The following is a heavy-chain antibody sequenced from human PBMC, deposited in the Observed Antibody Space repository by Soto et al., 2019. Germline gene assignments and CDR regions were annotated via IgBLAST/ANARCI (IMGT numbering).Heavy chain of an antibody. Sequence: ETLSLTCAVYGGSFSGYYWSWIRQPPGKGLEWIGEINHSGSTNYNPSLKSRVTISVDTSKNQFSLKLSSVTAADTAVYYCARGRLRSDFWSGYSIYFDYWGQGTLVTVSS. D-gene: IGHD3-3*01. CDR1: GGSFSGYY. V-gene: IGHV4-34*01. CDR2: INHSGST. J-gene: IGHJ4*02. CDR3: ARGRLRSDFWSGYSIYFDY.